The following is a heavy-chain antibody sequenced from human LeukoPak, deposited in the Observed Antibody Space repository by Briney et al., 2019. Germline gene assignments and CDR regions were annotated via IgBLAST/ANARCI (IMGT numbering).Heavy chain of an antibody. V-gene: IGHV1-8*01. D-gene: IGHD3-10*01. CDR3: ARGRGGTVVRGYLDY. CDR1: GYTFTNYD. J-gene: IGHJ4*02. CDR2: MNSNSGNT. Sequence: ASVKVSCKASGYTFTNYDIMCVRQATGQGPEWMGWMNSNSGNTGYAQKFQGRVTMTRDTSINTAYMELHSLTSEDTAVYYCARGRGGTVVRGYLDYWGQGTMVTVSS.